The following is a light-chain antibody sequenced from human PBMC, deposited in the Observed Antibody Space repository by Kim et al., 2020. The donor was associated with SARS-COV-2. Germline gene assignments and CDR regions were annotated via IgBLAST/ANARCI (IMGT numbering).Light chain of an antibody. CDR1: SSDVGTYNY. J-gene: IGLJ1*01. CDR3: SSYATSRSYV. Sequence: GQSIPSSCTGTSSDVGTYNYVSWYQQYPGKAPKLMIYDVNKRPSGVSNRFSGSKSGNTASLTISGLQAEDEADYYCSSYATSRSYVFGTGTKVTVL. CDR2: DVN. V-gene: IGLV2-14*03.